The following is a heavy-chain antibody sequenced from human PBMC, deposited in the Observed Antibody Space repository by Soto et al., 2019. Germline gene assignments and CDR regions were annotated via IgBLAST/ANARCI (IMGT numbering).Heavy chain of an antibody. Sequence: QVQLVQSGAEVKRPGASVKVSCKASGYTYTNLDINWVRQASGQGLEWMGWMNPHSDTGFAQKFQGRVTLTRDTPTSTFYMELTGLRFDDTAVYYCARYQIGEGFPAWGQGTPVTVSS. CDR3: ARYQIGEGFPA. J-gene: IGHJ5*02. CDR2: MNPHSDT. V-gene: IGHV1-8*01. CDR1: GYTYTNLD.